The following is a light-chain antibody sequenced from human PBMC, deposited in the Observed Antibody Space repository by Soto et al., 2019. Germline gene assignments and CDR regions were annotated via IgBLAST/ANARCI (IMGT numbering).Light chain of an antibody. CDR3: QQSYLHPA. V-gene: IGKV1-39*01. J-gene: IGKJ1*01. CDR1: QTTIIY. Sequence: DIQLTQSPSSLSASVGDRVTITCRASQTTIIYLNWYQQKPGEVPKLLIYRASNLQSGVPSRFSGSGSGTDFTLTISSLLPEDSAIYYFQQSYLHPAFGQGTKVDI. CDR2: RAS.